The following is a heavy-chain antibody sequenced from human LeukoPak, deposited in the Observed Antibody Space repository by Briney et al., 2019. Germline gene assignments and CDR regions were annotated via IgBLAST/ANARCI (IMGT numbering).Heavy chain of an antibody. V-gene: IGHV3-30*14. J-gene: IGHJ3*02. CDR3: ARGGSYLSAFDI. D-gene: IGHD1-26*01. CDR2: MSYDGSNK. Sequence: GGSLRLSCAASGFTFSIYAMHWIRQAPGKGLEWVAVMSYDGSNKDYADSVKGRFIISRDNSKNTLYLQMNSLRAEDTAVYYCARGGSYLSAFDIWGQGTMVTVSS. CDR1: GFTFSIYA.